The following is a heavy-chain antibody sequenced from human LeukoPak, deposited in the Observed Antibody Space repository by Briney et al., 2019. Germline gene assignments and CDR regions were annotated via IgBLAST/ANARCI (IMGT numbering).Heavy chain of an antibody. J-gene: IGHJ5*02. V-gene: IGHV4-59*11. CDR3: AGFDDCGGNWLDP. Sequence: SETLSHTRTVSGDSTCTHYWSCLRPPPGRRGECRGYVYFTGTTTYTPPLTSRVTIPRHTSKTQLPLKLTSVTSAHTALYYCAGFDDCGGNWLDPWGQGTLVTVSS. CDR2: VYFTGTT. D-gene: IGHD4-23*01. CDR1: GDSTCTHY.